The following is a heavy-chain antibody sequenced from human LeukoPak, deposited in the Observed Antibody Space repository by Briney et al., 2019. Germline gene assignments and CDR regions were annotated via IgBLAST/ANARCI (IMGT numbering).Heavy chain of an antibody. Sequence: ASVKLSCKASGYTFNTFDINWVRQAAGQGPEWMGWVNPYNDKTVYAPKSQGRVSISSNNSINTAYMEFSGLKSDDTAVYYCARGRRLRGVTSRPIYYYYYMDVWGGGTSVTVSS. CDR1: GYTFNTFD. D-gene: IGHD3-10*01. CDR3: ARGRRLRGVTSRPIYYYYYMDV. CDR2: VNPYNDKT. J-gene: IGHJ6*03. V-gene: IGHV1-8*03.